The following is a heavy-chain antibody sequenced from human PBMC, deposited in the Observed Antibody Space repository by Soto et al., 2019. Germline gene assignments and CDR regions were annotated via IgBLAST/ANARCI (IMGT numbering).Heavy chain of an antibody. CDR3: TRTYYDFWSGYYKGDYGMDV. V-gene: IGHV3-73*01. J-gene: IGHJ6*02. Sequence: GGSLRLSCAASGFTFSGSAIHWVRQASGKGLEWVGRIRSKANSYATAYAASVKGRFTISRDDSKNTAYLQMNSLKTEDTAVYYCTRTYYDFWSGYYKGDYGMDVWGQGTTVTVSS. CDR1: GFTFSGSA. D-gene: IGHD3-3*01. CDR2: IRSKANSYAT.